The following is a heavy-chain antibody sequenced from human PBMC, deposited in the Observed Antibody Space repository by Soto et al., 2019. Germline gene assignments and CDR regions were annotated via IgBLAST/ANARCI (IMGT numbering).Heavy chain of an antibody. CDR1: GDSVSSNSAA. CDR2: TYYRSKWYN. V-gene: IGHV6-1*01. J-gene: IGHJ6*02. Sequence: PSQTLSLTCAISGDSVSSNSAAWNWIRQSPSRGLEWLGRTYYRSKWYNDYAVSVKSRITINPDTSKNQFSLQLNSVTPEDTAVYYCARDRNWNWEAYYYYYGMDVWGQGTTVTVSS. CDR3: ARDRNWNWEAYYYYYGMDV. D-gene: IGHD1-1*01.